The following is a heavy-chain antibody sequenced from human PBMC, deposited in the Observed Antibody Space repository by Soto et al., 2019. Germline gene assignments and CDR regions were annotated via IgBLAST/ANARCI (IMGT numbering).Heavy chain of an antibody. Sequence: GSLRLSCVASGFTFSSYSMSWVRQAPGKGLEWVSGFRAGGDDGTTYYADSVKGRFTISRDNSKNTLFLQMNSLRAEDTAIYYCAKKVNSGSGSQYFDYFGQGTLVTVSS. CDR2: FRAGGDDGTT. V-gene: IGHV3-23*01. D-gene: IGHD3-10*01. CDR1: GFTFSSYS. CDR3: AKKVNSGSGSQYFDY. J-gene: IGHJ4*02.